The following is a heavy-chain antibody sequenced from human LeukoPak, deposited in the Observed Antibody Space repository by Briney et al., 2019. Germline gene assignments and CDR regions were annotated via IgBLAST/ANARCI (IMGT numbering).Heavy chain of an antibody. D-gene: IGHD5-24*01. CDR2: ISSSSSTI. CDR3: VRDVDI. Sequence: GGSLRLSCAASGFTFSSYSMNWVRQAPGKGLEWVSYISSSSSTIYYADSVKGRFTISRDNAKNSVYLQMNGLTVEDTAVYYCVRDVDIWGQGTLVTVSS. J-gene: IGHJ4*02. CDR1: GFTFSSYS. V-gene: IGHV3-48*04.